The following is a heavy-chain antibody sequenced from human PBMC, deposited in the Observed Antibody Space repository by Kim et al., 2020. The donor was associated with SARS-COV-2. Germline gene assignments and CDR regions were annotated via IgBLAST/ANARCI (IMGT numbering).Heavy chain of an antibody. V-gene: IGHV4-34*01. CDR1: GGSFSGYY. CDR2: INHSGST. CDR3: ARGKGYCSSTSCSGGYYFDY. Sequence: SETLSLTCAVYGGSFSGYYWSWIRQPPGKGLEWIGEINHSGSTNYNPSLKSRVTISVDTSKNQFSLKLSSVTAADTAVYYCARGKGYCSSTSCSGGYYFDYWGQGTLVTVSS. D-gene: IGHD2-2*01. J-gene: IGHJ4*02.